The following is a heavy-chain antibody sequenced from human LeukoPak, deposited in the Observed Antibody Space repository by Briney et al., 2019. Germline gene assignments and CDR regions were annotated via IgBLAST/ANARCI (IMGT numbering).Heavy chain of an antibody. CDR2: ISSSSSYI. D-gene: IGHD3-10*01. CDR3: ARDPHYYGSGRRFDY. Sequence: GGSLRLSCAASGFTFSSYSMNWVRQAPGKGPEWVSSISSSSSYIYYADPVKGRFTISRDNAKNSLYLQMNSLRAEDTAVYYCARDPHYYGSGRRFDYWGQGTLVTVSS. V-gene: IGHV3-21*01. J-gene: IGHJ4*02. CDR1: GFTFSSYS.